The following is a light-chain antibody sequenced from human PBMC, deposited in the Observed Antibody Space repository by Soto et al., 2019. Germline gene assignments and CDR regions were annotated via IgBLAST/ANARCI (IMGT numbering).Light chain of an antibody. J-gene: IGKJ1*01. CDR3: QQYVSLPRT. Sequence: EIVLTQSPGTLSLSPGERATLSCRASQSDSSYYIAWYQRKGGQAPRLLIYGASSRATGIPDRFSGSGSGTDFTLTISRLEPEDSAVYYCQQYVSLPRTFGQGTKVEI. V-gene: IGKV3-20*01. CDR1: QSDSSYY. CDR2: GAS.